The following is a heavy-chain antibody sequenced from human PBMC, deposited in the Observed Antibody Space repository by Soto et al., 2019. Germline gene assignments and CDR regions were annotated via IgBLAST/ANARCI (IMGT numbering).Heavy chain of an antibody. J-gene: IGHJ4*02. CDR2: IKHDGTET. V-gene: IGHV3-7*05. CDR3: ARYSGWFIDY. CDR1: GFIFSRHW. Sequence: VQLVESGGDLVRPGGSLRLSCAASGFIFSRHWMTWVRQAPGKGLEWVANIKHDGTETYLVDSMRGRLTISRDNAKNSVYLQMNSLRVEDTAVYYCARYSGWFIDYWGQGTLVTVSS. D-gene: IGHD1-26*01.